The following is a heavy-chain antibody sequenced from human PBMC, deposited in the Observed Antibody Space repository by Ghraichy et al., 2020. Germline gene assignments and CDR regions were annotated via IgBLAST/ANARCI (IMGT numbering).Heavy chain of an antibody. CDR2: IYSGGST. Sequence: GGSLRLSCAASGFTVSSNYMSWVRQAPGKGLEWVSVIYSGGSTYYADSVKGRFTISRHNSKNTLYLQMNSLRAEDTAVYYCARIDYGDYRGEDYFDYWGQGTLVTVSS. CDR1: GFTVSSNY. D-gene: IGHD4-17*01. V-gene: IGHV3-53*04. CDR3: ARIDYGDYRGEDYFDY. J-gene: IGHJ4*02.